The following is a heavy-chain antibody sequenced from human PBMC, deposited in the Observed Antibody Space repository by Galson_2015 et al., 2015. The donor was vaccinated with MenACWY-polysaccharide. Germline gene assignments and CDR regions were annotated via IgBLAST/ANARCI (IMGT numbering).Heavy chain of an antibody. CDR3: ARPGNTGEGPLRPQDV. CDR1: GFTFSDYY. D-gene: IGHD7-27*01. V-gene: IGHV3-11*01. CDR2: ISSSGSTI. J-gene: IGHJ6*02. Sequence: SLRLSCAASGFTFSDYYMSWIRQAPGKGLEWVSYISSSGSTIYYADSVKGRFTISRDNAKNSLYLQMNSLRAEDTAVYYCARPGNTGEGPLRPQDVWGQGTTVTVSS.